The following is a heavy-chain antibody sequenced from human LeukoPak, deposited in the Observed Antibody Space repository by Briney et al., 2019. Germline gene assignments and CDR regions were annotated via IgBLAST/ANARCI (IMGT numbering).Heavy chain of an antibody. D-gene: IGHD3-10*02. Sequence: GGSLRLSCAASGVTFSSYEMNWVRQAPGKGLEWVSYISSSGSTIYYADSVKGRFTISRDNAKTSLYLPLNSLRAEDTAVYYCAELGITMIGGVWGKGTTVTISS. V-gene: IGHV3-48*03. CDR2: ISSSGSTI. CDR3: AELGITMIGGV. J-gene: IGHJ6*04. CDR1: GVTFSSYE.